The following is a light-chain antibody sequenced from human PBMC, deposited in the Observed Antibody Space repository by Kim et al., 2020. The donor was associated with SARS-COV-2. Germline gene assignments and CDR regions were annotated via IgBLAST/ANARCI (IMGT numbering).Light chain of an antibody. V-gene: IGLV3-25*03. CDR2: NDS. J-gene: IGLJ2*01. CDR3: QSADSSGTYVV. Sequence: PGQTARITCSGDTMPKQYAYCYQQKAGQTPVLVIYNDSERASGIPGRFSGSSSGTTVTLTISGVQAEDEADYYCQSADSSGTYVVFGGGTQLTVL. CDR1: TMPKQY.